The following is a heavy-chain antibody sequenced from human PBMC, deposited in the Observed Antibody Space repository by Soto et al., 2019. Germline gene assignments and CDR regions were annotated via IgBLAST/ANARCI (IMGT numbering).Heavy chain of an antibody. V-gene: IGHV3-9*01. J-gene: IGHJ6*02. CDR3: AIGIDALYYYCMDV. Sequence: EVQLVESGGGLVQPGRSLRLSCAASGFTFDDYAMHWVRQAPGKGLEWVSGISWNSGSIGYADSVKGRFTISRDNAKNSLYRLMNSLRAEDTALYYCAIGIDALYYYCMDVWGQGTTVTVSS. CDR2: ISWNSGSI. D-gene: IGHD3-3*02. CDR1: GFTFDDYA.